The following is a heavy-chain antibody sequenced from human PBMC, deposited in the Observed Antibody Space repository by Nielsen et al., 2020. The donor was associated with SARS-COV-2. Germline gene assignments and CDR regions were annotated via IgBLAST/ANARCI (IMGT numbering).Heavy chain of an antibody. Sequence: WIRQPPGKGLEWIGYIYYSGSTNYNPSLKSRVTISVDTSKNQFSLKLSSVTAADTAVYYCARTGPDFWSGYWPYYYGMDVWGQGTTVTVSS. CDR2: IYYSGST. CDR3: ARTGPDFWSGYWPYYYGMDV. V-gene: IGHV4-59*01. J-gene: IGHJ6*02. D-gene: IGHD3-3*01.